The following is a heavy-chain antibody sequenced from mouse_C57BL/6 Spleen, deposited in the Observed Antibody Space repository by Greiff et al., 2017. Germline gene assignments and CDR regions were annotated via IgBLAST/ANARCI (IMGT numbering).Heavy chain of an antibody. CDR3: ARQSPRDSSGFDY. J-gene: IGHJ2*01. CDR1: GYTFTDYY. V-gene: IGHV1-76*01. Sequence: VQLQQSGAELVRPGASVKLSCKASGYTFTDYYINWVKQRPGPGLEWIARIYPGSGTTYYNEKFKGKATLTAEKSSSTAYMQLSSLTSEDSAFXFCARQSPRDSSGFDYWGQGTTLTVSS. CDR2: IYPGSGTT. D-gene: IGHD3-2*02.